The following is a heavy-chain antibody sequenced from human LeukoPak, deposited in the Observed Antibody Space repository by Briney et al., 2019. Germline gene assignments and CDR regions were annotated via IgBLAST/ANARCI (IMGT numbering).Heavy chain of an antibody. V-gene: IGHV4-59*01. CDR1: GGSISSYY. CDR2: IYYSGST. CDR3: ARGNYDILTGYRPPDY. D-gene: IGHD3-9*01. J-gene: IGHJ4*02. Sequence: SETLSLTCTVSGGSISSYYWSWIRQPPGKGLEWIGYIYYSGSTNYNPSLKSRVTISVDTSKNQFSLKLSSVTAADTAVYYCARGNYDILTGYRPPDYWGQGTLVTVSS.